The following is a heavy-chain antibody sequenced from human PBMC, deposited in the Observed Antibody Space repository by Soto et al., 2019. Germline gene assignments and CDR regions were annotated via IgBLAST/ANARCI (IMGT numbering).Heavy chain of an antibody. CDR3: ARGGEDDAFDI. CDR1: GYTFTGYY. D-gene: IGHD3-16*01. Sequence: ASVKVSCKASGYTFTGYYLHWVRQAPGQGLEWMGWINPNSGGTLYAETFQDSVTMTRDTSIRTAFMDLGRLTSDDTAVYYCARGGEDDAFDIWGQGTLVTVSS. V-gene: IGHV1-2*04. J-gene: IGHJ3*02. CDR2: INPNSGGT.